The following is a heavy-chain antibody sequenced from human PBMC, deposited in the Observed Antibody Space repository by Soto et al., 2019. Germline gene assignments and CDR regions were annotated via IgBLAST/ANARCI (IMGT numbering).Heavy chain of an antibody. CDR1: GFTFSSYA. D-gene: IGHD2-21*02. Sequence: QVQLVESGGGVVQPGRSLRLSCAASGFTFSSYAMHWVRQAPGKGLEWVAVITYDGSNKYYADSVKGRFTISRDNSKNTLYLQMNSLRAEDTDVYYCARDPVAYCGGDCRPFDYWGQGTLVTVSS. J-gene: IGHJ4*02. CDR3: ARDPVAYCGGDCRPFDY. V-gene: IGHV3-30-3*01. CDR2: ITYDGSNK.